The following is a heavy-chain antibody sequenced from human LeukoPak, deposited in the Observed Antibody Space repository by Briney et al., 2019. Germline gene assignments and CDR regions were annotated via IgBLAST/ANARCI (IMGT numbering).Heavy chain of an antibody. D-gene: IGHD2-2*01. CDR3: ARMPSTEIYYFYYMDV. Sequence: GGSLRLSCVAPQMPFSSYTMNWVPQAPGKGLEWVSGISANGVTTYYVDSAKGRFTTSRDNSRNTLFLHLSSLKVDDTAVYYCARMPSTEIYYFYYMDVWGKGTTVTVSS. CDR1: QMPFSSYT. V-gene: IGHV3-23*01. CDR2: ISANGVTT. J-gene: IGHJ6*03.